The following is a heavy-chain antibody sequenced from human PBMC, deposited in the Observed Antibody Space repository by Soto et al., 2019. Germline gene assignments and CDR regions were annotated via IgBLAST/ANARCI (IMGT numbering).Heavy chain of an antibody. CDR3: AIERDSSGWYLFDY. D-gene: IGHD6-19*01. Sequence: EVQLVESGGGLVQPGGSLRLSCAASGFTVSSNYMSWVRQAPGKGLEWVSVIYSGGSTYYADSVKGRFTISRDNSKNTLYLQMNSLRAEDTAVYYCAIERDSSGWYLFDYWGQGTLVTVSS. CDR1: GFTVSSNY. V-gene: IGHV3-66*01. J-gene: IGHJ4*02. CDR2: IYSGGST.